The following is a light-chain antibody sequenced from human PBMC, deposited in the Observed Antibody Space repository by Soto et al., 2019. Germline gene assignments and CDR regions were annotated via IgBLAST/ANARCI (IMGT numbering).Light chain of an antibody. Sequence: DVQMTQSPSTLSASVGDTVTITCRASQIINYYVAWFQQKPGKAPKLLIYKASSLESGVPSRFSGRGSGTEFTLTISSLQPEDSATYYCQQHNSYSYTFGQGTKLEIK. CDR3: QQHNSYSYT. CDR1: QIINYY. J-gene: IGKJ2*01. CDR2: KAS. V-gene: IGKV1-5*03.